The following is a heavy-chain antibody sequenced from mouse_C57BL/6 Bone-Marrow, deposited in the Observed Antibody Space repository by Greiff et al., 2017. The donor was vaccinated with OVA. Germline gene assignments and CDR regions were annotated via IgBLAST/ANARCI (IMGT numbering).Heavy chain of an antibody. CDR1: GYTFTDYA. CDR2: ISTYYGGA. CDR3: SSKAHYSNATWYFDD. J-gene: IGHJ1*03. V-gene: IGHV1-67*01. Sequence: QVQLQQSGPELVRPGVSVKLSCKGSGYTFTDYAMHWVKQSHAQSLEWIGVISTYYGGASYNQKFKDKATMTVDTSSSTAYMELARLTSEDSAVYYCSSKAHYSNATWYFDDWGKGTTVTVSS. D-gene: IGHD2-5*01.